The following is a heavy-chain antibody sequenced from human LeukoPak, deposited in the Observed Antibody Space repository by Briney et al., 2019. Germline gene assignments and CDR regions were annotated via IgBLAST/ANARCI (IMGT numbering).Heavy chain of an antibody. CDR3: ARASASVYDYVWGSYRPFDY. CDR2: IYYSGST. V-gene: IGHV4-59*01. Sequence: KTSETLSLTCTVSGGSISTYYWSWIRQPPGKGLEWIGYIYYSGSTNYNPSLKSRVTISVDTSKNQFSLKLSSVTAADTAVDYCARASASVYDYVWGSYRPFDYWGQGTLVTVSS. J-gene: IGHJ4*02. D-gene: IGHD3-16*02. CDR1: GGSISTYY.